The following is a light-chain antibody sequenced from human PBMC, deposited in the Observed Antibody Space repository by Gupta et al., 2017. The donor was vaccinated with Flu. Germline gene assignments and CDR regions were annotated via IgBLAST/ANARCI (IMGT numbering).Light chain of an antibody. CDR2: RNN. J-gene: IGLJ1*01. V-gene: IGLV1-47*01. CDR1: SSNIGSDY. Sequence: SGSSSNIGSDYVFWYQQLPGTAPKLLIYRNNQRPSGVPDRFSGSKSGTSASLAIGGLRSEDEADYYCAAWDDTLSGYVCGTGNRVSVL. CDR3: AAWDDTLSGYV.